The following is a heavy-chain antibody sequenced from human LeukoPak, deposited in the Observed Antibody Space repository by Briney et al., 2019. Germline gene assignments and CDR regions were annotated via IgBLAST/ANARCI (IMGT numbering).Heavy chain of an antibody. CDR2: IKQDGSEK. Sequence: GGPLRLSCAASGFTFSSYWMSWVRQAPGKGLEWVANIKQDGSEKYYVDSVKGRFTISRDNAKNSLYLQMNSLRAEDTAVYYCARDRRYQLLSNYYYYMDVWGKGTTVTVSS. J-gene: IGHJ6*03. CDR3: ARDRRYQLLSNYYYYMDV. CDR1: GFTFSSYW. V-gene: IGHV3-7*01. D-gene: IGHD2-2*01.